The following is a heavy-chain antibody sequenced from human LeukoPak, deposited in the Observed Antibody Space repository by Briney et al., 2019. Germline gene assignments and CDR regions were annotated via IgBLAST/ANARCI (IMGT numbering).Heavy chain of an antibody. CDR2: MNPNSGNT. V-gene: IGHV1-8*03. Sequence: GASVKVPCKASGYTFTSYDINWVRQATGQGLEWMGWMNPNSGNTGYAQKFQGRVTITRNTSISTAYMELSSLRSEDTAVYYCARADGLTVNQGYGYYYYMDVWGKGTTVTVSS. CDR1: GYTFTSYD. D-gene: IGHD4-17*01. J-gene: IGHJ6*03. CDR3: ARADGLTVNQGYGYYYYMDV.